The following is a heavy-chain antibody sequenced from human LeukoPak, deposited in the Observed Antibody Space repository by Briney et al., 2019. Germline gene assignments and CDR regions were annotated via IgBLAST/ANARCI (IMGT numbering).Heavy chain of an antibody. Sequence: SETLSLTCTVSGGSISSYYWSWIRQPPGKGLEWIGYIYYSGSTNYNPSLKSRVTISVDTSKNQFSLKLSSVTAADTAVYYCARVHKVIPWFGDEVYYFDYWGQGTLVTVSS. CDR1: GGSISSYY. V-gene: IGHV4-59*01. CDR2: IYYSGST. D-gene: IGHD3-10*01. J-gene: IGHJ4*02. CDR3: ARVHKVIPWFGDEVYYFDY.